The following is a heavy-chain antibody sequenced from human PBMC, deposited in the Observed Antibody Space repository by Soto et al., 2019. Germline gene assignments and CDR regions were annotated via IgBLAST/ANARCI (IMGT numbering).Heavy chain of an antibody. V-gene: IGHV2-26*01. CDR1: GLSLSNAKLG. CDR2: IFSNDDK. Sequence: SGPTLVSPTYPLTLTSPVSGLSLSNAKLGVSWIRQPPGKALEWLAHIFSNDDKSYSTSLDRRLTISKDTSKSQVVLTMTNLDPVDSGTYYCALIKDCSRTDCFLASFDPWGQGTLVTVSS. J-gene: IGHJ5*02. CDR3: ALIKDCSRTDCFLASFDP. D-gene: IGHD2-2*01.